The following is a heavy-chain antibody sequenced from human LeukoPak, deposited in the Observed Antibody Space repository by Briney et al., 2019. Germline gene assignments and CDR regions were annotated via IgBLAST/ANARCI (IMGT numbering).Heavy chain of an antibody. CDR3: ARRDYGFWSGYYLY. CDR1: GGSISSSSYY. Sequence: SETLSLTCTVSGGSISSSSYYWGWIRQPPGKGLEWIGSIYYSGSTYYNPSLKSRVTISVDTSKNQFSLKLSSMTAADTAVYYCARRDYGFWSGYYLYWGQGTLVTVSS. CDR2: IYYSGST. V-gene: IGHV4-39*01. J-gene: IGHJ4*02. D-gene: IGHD3-3*01.